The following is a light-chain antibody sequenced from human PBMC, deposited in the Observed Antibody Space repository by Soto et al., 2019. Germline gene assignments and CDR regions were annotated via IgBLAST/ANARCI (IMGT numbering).Light chain of an antibody. J-gene: IGKJ2*01. V-gene: IGKV3-11*01. CDR2: DAS. CDR1: QSVSSY. CDR3: QQRSHWPT. Sequence: EIVLTQSPANLSLSPGERATLSCRASQSVSSYLAWYQQKPGQTPWLLIYDASNRATGIPARFSGSGSGTDFTLTISSLEPEDFAVYYCQQRSHWPTFGQGTKLEI.